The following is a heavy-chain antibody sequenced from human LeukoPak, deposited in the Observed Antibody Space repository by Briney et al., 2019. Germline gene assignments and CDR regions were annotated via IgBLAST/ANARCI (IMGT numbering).Heavy chain of an antibody. CDR3: AREGSSWYFYYMDV. CDR1: GFTVSSNY. Sequence: PGGSLRLSCAASGFTVSSNYMSWVRQAPGKGLEWVSVIYSGGSTYYADSVKGRFTISRDNSKNTLYLQMNSLRAEDTAVYYCAREGSSWYFYYMDVWGKGTTVTVSS. J-gene: IGHJ6*03. D-gene: IGHD6-13*01. CDR2: IYSGGST. V-gene: IGHV3-66*02.